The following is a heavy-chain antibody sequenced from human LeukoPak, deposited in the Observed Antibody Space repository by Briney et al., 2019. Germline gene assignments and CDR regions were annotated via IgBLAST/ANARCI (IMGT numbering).Heavy chain of an antibody. D-gene: IGHD3-10*01. CDR3: ARHYYYASGSPFDY. J-gene: IGHJ4*02. V-gene: IGHV1-18*01. CDR2: ISAYNGNT. Sequence: ASVKVSCKASGYTVTSYGISWVRQAPGQGLEWMGWISAYNGNTNYAQKLQGRVTMTTDTSTSTAYMELRSLRSDDTAVYYGARHYYYASGSPFDYWGQGTLVTVSS. CDR1: GYTVTSYG.